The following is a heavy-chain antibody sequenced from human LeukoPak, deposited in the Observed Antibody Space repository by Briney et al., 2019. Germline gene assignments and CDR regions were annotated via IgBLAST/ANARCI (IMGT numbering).Heavy chain of an antibody. V-gene: IGHV3-66*02. D-gene: IGHD1-26*01. Sequence: QPGGSLRLSCAASGLIVSSSYMSWVRQAPGKGLEWVSVIYSGGSTYYADSVKGRFTISRDNSKNTLYLQMNSLRAEDTAVYYCARARVGAYDYWGQGTLVTVSS. CDR3: ARARVGAYDY. CDR1: GLIVSSSY. J-gene: IGHJ4*02. CDR2: IYSGGST.